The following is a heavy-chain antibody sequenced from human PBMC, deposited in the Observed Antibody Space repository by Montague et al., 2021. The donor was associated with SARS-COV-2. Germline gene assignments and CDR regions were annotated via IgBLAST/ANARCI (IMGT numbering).Heavy chain of an antibody. V-gene: IGHV4-34*01. CDR2: ISHSGNT. CDR1: GGSLSGYY. J-gene: IGHJ6*02. CDR3: VRVPYRLLFVPRYYGMDV. Sequence: SETLSLTCAVYGGSLSGYYWSWIRQPPGEGLEWTAEISHSGNTSYNPSLKSRVTISVDTSKNQFSLKLSSATAADTAVYYCVRVPYRLLFVPRYYGMDVWGQGTTVTVSS. D-gene: IGHD2-2*01.